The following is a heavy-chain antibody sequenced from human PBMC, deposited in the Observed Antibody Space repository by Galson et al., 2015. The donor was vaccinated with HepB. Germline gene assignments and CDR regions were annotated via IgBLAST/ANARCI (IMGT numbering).Heavy chain of an antibody. CDR3: ARVREYYYDSSGLKTDAFGI. CDR2: ISAYNGNT. V-gene: IGHV1-18*01. Sequence: SVKVSCKASGYTFTSYGISWVRQAPGQGLEWMGWISAYNGNTNYAQKLQGRVTMTTDTSTSTAYMELRSLRSDDTAVYYCARVREYYYDSSGLKTDAFGIWGQGTMVTVSS. CDR1: GYTFTSYG. J-gene: IGHJ3*02. D-gene: IGHD3-22*01.